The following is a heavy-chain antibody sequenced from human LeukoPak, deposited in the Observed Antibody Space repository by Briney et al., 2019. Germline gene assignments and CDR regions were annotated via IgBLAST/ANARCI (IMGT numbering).Heavy chain of an antibody. J-gene: IGHJ6*02. Sequence: SETLSLTCTVSGGSISSYYWSRIRQPPGKGLEWIGYIYYSGSTNYNPSLKCRVTISVDTSKNQFSLKLSSVTAADTAVYYCAKDYYGMDVWGQGTTVTVSS. V-gene: IGHV4-59*01. CDR1: GGSISSYY. CDR3: AKDYYGMDV. CDR2: IYYSGST.